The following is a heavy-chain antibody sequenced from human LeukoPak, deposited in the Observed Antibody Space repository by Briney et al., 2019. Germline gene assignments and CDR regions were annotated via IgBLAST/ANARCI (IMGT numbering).Heavy chain of an antibody. CDR3: ARGTGHSGWKFDY. CDR2: MNPNSGNT. V-gene: IGHV1-8*01. D-gene: IGHD6-19*01. Sequence: GASVKVSCKASGYTFTSYDINWVRQATGQGLGWMGWMNPNSGNTGFAQKFQGRVTMTRNTSISTAYMELSSLRSEDTAVYYCARGTGHSGWKFDYWGQGTLVTVSS. CDR1: GYTFTSYD. J-gene: IGHJ4*02.